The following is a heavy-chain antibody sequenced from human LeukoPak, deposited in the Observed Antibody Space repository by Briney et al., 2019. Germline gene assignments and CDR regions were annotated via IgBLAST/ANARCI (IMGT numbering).Heavy chain of an antibody. CDR3: ARRSYNSPFRY. CDR2: IYHSGNT. D-gene: IGHD1-26*01. Sequence: SETLSLTCTVSGYSLSSGYNWGWIRQPPGKGLEWIGNIYHSGNTYYNPSLKSRVTISVDTSKNQFSLKLSSVTAADTAVYYSARRSYNSPFRYWGQGTLVTVSS. V-gene: IGHV4-38-2*02. CDR1: GYSLSSGYN. J-gene: IGHJ4*02.